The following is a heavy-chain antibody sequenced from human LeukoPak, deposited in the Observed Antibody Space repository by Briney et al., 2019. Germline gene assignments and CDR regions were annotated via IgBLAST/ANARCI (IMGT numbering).Heavy chain of an antibody. CDR3: ARGLAHNYVSDS. J-gene: IGHJ4*02. Sequence: PGGALRLSCAASGFTFASYTMNWVRQAPGKGLESVSFITSSSTIYYADSVKGRFTISRDNAKRYLYMQMNSLRADDTAVYFCARGLAHNYVSDSWGQGTLVNVSS. D-gene: IGHD1-1*01. CDR2: ITSSSTI. V-gene: IGHV3-48*01. CDR1: GFTFASYT.